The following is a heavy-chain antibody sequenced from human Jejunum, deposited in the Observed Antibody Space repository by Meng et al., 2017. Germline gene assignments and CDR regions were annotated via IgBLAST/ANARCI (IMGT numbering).Heavy chain of an antibody. CDR1: GDSISSGGHY. Sequence: QAQLQESGPGLVWPSQTLSLTCPFSGDSISSGGHYWSWIRQHPGKGLEWIGYIYYTGSAYYNPSLESRVTLSVDTSNNQFSLRLNSVTAADTAVYYCAREGQLMLGLVDYWGQGTLVTVSS. V-gene: IGHV4-31*03. D-gene: IGHD2-2*01. J-gene: IGHJ4*02. CDR2: IYYTGSA. CDR3: AREGQLMLGLVDY.